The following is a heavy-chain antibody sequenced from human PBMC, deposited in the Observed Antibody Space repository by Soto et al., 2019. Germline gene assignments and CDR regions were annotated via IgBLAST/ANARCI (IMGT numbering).Heavy chain of an antibody. CDR3: AKATATSGGAFEI. V-gene: IGHV3-23*01. Sequence: LRLSCAVSGFICSSYDMSWVRQAPGKGLEWVSTILVGGSTHYEDSVKGRFTISRDTSKNTVYLQMNSLTAGDTAFYYCAKATATSGGAFEIYGQGTMITVSS. D-gene: IGHD1-1*01. J-gene: IGHJ3*02. CDR2: ILVGGST. CDR1: GFICSSYD.